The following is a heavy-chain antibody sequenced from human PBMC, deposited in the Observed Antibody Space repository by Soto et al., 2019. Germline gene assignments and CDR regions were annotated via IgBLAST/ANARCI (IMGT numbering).Heavy chain of an antibody. D-gene: IGHD3-16*01. V-gene: IGHV3-23*01. CDR3: ARGSRTHAFDI. CDR1: GFTFSTYA. J-gene: IGHJ3*02. Sequence: EVQMLESGGGLVQPGGSLRLSCAASGFTFSTYAMSWVRQAPGKGLEWDSAITSGGNTYYADSVKGRFTISSDNSKNTLYLQMNSLRAEDTAVYYCARGSRTHAFDIWGPGTMVTVSS. CDR2: ITSGGNT.